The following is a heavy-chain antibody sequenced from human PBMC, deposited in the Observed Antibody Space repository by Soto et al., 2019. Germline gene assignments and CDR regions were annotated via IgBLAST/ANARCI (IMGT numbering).Heavy chain of an antibody. V-gene: IGHV4-34*01. CDR2: INHSGST. CDR3: ARADYYDSSGYFYYFDY. Sequence: PSETLSLTCAVYGGSFSGYYWSWIRQPPGKGLEWIGEINHSGSTNYNPSLKSRVTISVDTSKNHFSLKLSSVTAADTAVYYCARADYYDSSGYFYYFDYWGQGTLVTVSS. CDR1: GGSFSGYY. J-gene: IGHJ4*02. D-gene: IGHD3-22*01.